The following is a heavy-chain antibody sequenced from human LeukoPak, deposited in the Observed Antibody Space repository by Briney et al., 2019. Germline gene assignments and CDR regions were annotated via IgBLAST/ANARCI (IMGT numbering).Heavy chain of an antibody. CDR2: INQDGSKK. Sequence: GGSLRLSCAASGFTFSNAWMAWVRQAPGKGLEWVANINQDGSKKQYVDSVSGRCTISRDKAKNSLYLEMNSLRAEATGLYHCARDMKGNLDYWGQGNLVTVSS. D-gene: IGHD3-16*01. J-gene: IGHJ4*02. V-gene: IGHV3-7*01. CDR1: GFTFSNAW. CDR3: ARDMKGNLDY.